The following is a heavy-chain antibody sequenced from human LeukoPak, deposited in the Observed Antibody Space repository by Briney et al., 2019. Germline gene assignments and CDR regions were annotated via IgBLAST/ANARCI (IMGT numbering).Heavy chain of an antibody. CDR2: ISSGSGSI. V-gene: IGHV3-48*02. Sequence: PGGSLRLSCAASGFTFSSYSMNWVRQAPGKGLEWVSHISSGSGSISYADSVKGRFTISRDNAKNSLYLQMNSLRDEDTAVYYCARDRHSTGWYYFDYWGQGTLVTVSS. D-gene: IGHD6-19*01. J-gene: IGHJ4*02. CDR3: ARDRHSTGWYYFDY. CDR1: GFTFSSYS.